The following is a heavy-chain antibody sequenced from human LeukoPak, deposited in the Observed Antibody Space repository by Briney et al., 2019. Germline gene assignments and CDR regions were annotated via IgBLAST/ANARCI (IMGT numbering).Heavy chain of an antibody. CDR3: ARAPGGYYYDSSGYYFDY. V-gene: IGHV3-20*04. CDR1: GLTFSSYS. D-gene: IGHD3-22*01. Sequence: GGSLRLSCAASGLTFSSYSMNWVRQAPGKGLEWVSGINWNGGSTGYADSVKGRFTISRDNAKNSLYLQMNSLRAEDTAVYYCARAPGGYYYDSSGYYFDYWGQGTLVTVSS. J-gene: IGHJ4*02. CDR2: INWNGGST.